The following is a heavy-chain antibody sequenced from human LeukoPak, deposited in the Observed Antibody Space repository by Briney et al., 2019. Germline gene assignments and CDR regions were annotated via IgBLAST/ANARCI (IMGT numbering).Heavy chain of an antibody. V-gene: IGHV1-69*04. CDR1: GGTFSSYT. Sequence: ASVKVSCKASGGTFSSYTISWVRQAPGQGLEWMGRIIPILGIANYAQKFQGRVTITADKSTSTAYMELSSLRSEDTAVYYCARDLDIAVAGFDYWGQGTLVTVSS. CDR2: IIPILGIA. J-gene: IGHJ4*02. D-gene: IGHD6-19*01. CDR3: ARDLDIAVAGFDY.